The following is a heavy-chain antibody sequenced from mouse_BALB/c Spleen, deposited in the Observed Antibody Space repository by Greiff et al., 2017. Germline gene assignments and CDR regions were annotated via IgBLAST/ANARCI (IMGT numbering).Heavy chain of an antibody. CDR3: ARGDGYDEFAY. V-gene: IGHV1S45*01. J-gene: IGHJ3*01. Sequence: EVKLMESGAELVRPGASVKISCKAFGYTFTNHHINWVKQRPGQGLDWIGYINPYNDYTSYNQKFKGKATLTVDKSSSTAYMELSSLTSEDSAVYYCARGDGYDEFAYWGQGTLVTVSA. CDR1: GYTFTNHH. D-gene: IGHD2-2*01. CDR2: INPYNDYT.